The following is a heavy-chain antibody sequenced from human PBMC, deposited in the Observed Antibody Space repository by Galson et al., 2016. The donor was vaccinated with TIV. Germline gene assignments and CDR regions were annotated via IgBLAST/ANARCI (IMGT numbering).Heavy chain of an antibody. CDR3: AKEGAFFAHGLDV. D-gene: IGHD3-3*01. J-gene: IGHJ6*02. CDR2: ITLNSGTI. CDR1: GFTFDDYG. V-gene: IGHV3-9*01. Sequence: SLRLSCAASGFTFDDYGMHWVRQAPGKGLEWVSGITLNSGTIGYADSVKGRFTISRDNAKNFLYLQMNSLRSEDTALYYCAKEGAFFAHGLDVWGQGTPVTVAS.